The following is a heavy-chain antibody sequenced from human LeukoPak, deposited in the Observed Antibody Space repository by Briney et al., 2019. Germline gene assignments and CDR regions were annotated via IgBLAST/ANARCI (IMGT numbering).Heavy chain of an antibody. CDR1: GFTFSSYA. D-gene: IGHD5-12*01. CDR2: ISYHGSNK. Sequence: PGGSLRLSCAASGFTFSSYAMHWVRQAPGKGLEWVAVISYHGSNKFYADSVKGRFTISRDYSKNTLYLQMNGLRAEDTAVYYCASGYSGYSYGDYWGQGTLVTVSP. J-gene: IGHJ4*02. V-gene: IGHV3-30*04. CDR3: ASGYSGYSYGDY.